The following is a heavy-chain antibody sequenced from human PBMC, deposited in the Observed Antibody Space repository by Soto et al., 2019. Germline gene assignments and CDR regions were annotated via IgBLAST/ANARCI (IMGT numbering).Heavy chain of an antibody. D-gene: IGHD3-10*01. V-gene: IGHV1-18*04. Sequence: QVHLVQSGAALRKPGASVKVSCKASGYTFTTYGIIWVRQAPGQHLEWLGWISARNGHTKYPQGFQGRVTLTTDTSTSTAYMELMTLRSDDTSVYVWARVQLLPNPAADFWGQGTLVTVSS. CDR3: ARVQLLPNPAADF. CDR2: ISARNGHT. CDR1: GYTFTTYG. J-gene: IGHJ4*02.